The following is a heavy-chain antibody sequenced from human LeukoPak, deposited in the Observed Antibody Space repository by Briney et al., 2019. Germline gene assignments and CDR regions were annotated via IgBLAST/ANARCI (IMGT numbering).Heavy chain of an antibody. Sequence: GGSLRLSCAASGFTFSSYGIHWVRQAPGKGLEWVAFIRYDGSNKYYADSAKGRFTISRYNSKNTLYLQMNSLRAEDTAVYYCANDGLPDYYDRRDTDYWGQGTLVTVSS. V-gene: IGHV3-30*02. CDR2: IRYDGSNK. J-gene: IGHJ4*02. D-gene: IGHD3-22*01. CDR3: ANDGLPDYYDRRDTDY. CDR1: GFTFSSYG.